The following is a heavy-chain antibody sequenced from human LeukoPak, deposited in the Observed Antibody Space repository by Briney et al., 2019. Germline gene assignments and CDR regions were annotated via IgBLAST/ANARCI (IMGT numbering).Heavy chain of an antibody. V-gene: IGHV4-34*01. CDR2: INHSGST. CDR3: ARGSAIAARRKGAFDI. CDR1: GGSFSGYY. J-gene: IGHJ3*02. Sequence: PSETLSLTCAVYGGSFSGYYWSWIRQPPGKGLERIGEINHSGSTNYNPSLKSRVTISVDTSKNQFSLKLSSVTAADTAVYYCARGSAIAARRKGAFDIWGQGTMVTVSS. D-gene: IGHD6-6*01.